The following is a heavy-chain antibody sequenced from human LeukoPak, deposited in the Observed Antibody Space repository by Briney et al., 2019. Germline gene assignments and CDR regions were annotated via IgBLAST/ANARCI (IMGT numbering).Heavy chain of an antibody. CDR2: ISWNSGSI. Sequence: GGSLRLSCAASGFTFDDYAMHWVRQAPGKGPEWVSGISWNSGSIGYADSVKGRFTISRDNAKNSLYLQMNSLRAEDTALYYCAKDPSGYSYGYFDYWGQGTLVTVSS. D-gene: IGHD5-18*01. CDR3: AKDPSGYSYGYFDY. J-gene: IGHJ4*02. CDR1: GFTFDDYA. V-gene: IGHV3-9*01.